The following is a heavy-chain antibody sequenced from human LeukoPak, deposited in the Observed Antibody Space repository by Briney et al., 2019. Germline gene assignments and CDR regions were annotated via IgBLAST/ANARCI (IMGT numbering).Heavy chain of an antibody. D-gene: IGHD2-2*01. V-gene: IGHV3-7*01. Sequence: GGSLRLSCAASGFTFSSYWMSWVRQAPGKGLEWVANIKQDGSEKYYVDSVKGRFTISRDNAKNSLYLQTNSLRAEDTAVYYCARDLVSLGVVVPAAPLDYWGQGTLVTVSS. CDR2: IKQDGSEK. CDR3: ARDLVSLGVVVPAAPLDY. CDR1: GFTFSSYW. J-gene: IGHJ4*02.